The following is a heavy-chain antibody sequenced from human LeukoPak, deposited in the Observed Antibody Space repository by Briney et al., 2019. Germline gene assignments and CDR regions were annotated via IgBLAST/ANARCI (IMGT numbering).Heavy chain of an antibody. J-gene: IGHJ4*02. Sequence: GGSLRLSCAASGFTFSSYEMNWVRQAPGKGLEWVSYISSSGSTIYYADSVKGRFTISRDNAKNSLYLQMNSLRAEDTAVYYCARDIAGTARSDYWGQGTLVTVSS. CDR3: ARDIAGTARSDY. D-gene: IGHD2-21*02. CDR1: GFTFSSYE. V-gene: IGHV3-48*03. CDR2: ISSSGSTI.